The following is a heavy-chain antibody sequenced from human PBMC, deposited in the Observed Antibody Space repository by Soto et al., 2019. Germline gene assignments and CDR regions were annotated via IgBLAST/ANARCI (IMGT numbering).Heavy chain of an antibody. CDR3: AKDSHDYIVVVVAATNWFDP. CDR1: GFTFSSYA. CDR2: ISGSGGST. J-gene: IGHJ5*02. V-gene: IGHV3-23*01. Sequence: GSLRLSCAAPGFTFSSYAMSWVRQAPGKGLEWVSAISGSGGSTYYADSVKGRFTISRDNSKNTLYLQMNSLRAEDTAVYYCAKDSHDYIVVVVAATNWFDPWGQGTLVTVSS. D-gene: IGHD2-15*01.